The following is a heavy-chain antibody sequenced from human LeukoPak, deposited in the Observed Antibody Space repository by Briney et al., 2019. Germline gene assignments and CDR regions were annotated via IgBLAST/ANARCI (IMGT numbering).Heavy chain of an antibody. Sequence: GGSLRLSCAASGFTFSSFDMHWVRPVTGKGLEWVSGICPGDNTNYVGSVKGRFTISRENAKNSLHLQMNSLRAGDTAVYYCARGHCSSTTSCPTGDYYYFGMDVWGQGTTVTVSS. J-gene: IGHJ6*02. D-gene: IGHD2-2*01. CDR3: ARGHCSSTTSCPTGDYYYFGMDV. CDR1: GFTFSSFD. V-gene: IGHV3-13*04. CDR2: ICPGDNT.